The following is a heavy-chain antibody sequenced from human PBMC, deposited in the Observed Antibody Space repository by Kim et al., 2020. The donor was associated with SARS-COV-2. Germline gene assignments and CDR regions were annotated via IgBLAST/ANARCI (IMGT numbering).Heavy chain of an antibody. CDR2: IRSSGGST. Sequence: GGSLRLSCAASGFTFSSYAMSWVRQAPGRGLEWVSTIRSSGGSTYYADSVKGRFTISRDNSKNTLYLQMNSLRAEDTAVYYCATHAGGVATRIDYWGQGTLVTVSS. CDR3: ATHAGGVATRIDY. D-gene: IGHD5-12*01. V-gene: IGHV3-23*01. J-gene: IGHJ4*02. CDR1: GFTFSSYA.